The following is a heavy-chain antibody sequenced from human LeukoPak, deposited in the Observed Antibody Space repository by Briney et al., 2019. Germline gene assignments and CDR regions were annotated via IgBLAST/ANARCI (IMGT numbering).Heavy chain of an antibody. D-gene: IGHD6-13*01. V-gene: IGHV1-2*02. CDR1: GYTFTGYY. J-gene: IGHJ5*02. Sequence: ASVKVSCKASGYTFTGYYMHWVRQAPGQGPEWMGWINPNSGGTNYAQKFQGRVTMTRDTSISTAYMELSRLRSDDTAVYYCARGGYSSSWRNWFDPWGQGTLVTVSS. CDR3: ARGGYSSSWRNWFDP. CDR2: INPNSGGT.